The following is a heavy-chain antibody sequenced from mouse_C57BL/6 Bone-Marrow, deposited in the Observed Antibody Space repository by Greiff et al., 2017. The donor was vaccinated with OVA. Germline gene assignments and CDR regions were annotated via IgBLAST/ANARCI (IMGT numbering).Heavy chain of an antibody. V-gene: IGHV1-18*01. Sequence: EVQLQQSGPELVKPGASVKIPCKASGYTFTDYNMDWVKQSHGKSLEWIGALHPNNGGTIYNQKFKGKATLTVDKSSSTAYMELRSLTSEDTAVYYCARDWDVGWYFDVWGTGTTVTVSS. D-gene: IGHD4-1*01. CDR3: ARDWDVGWYFDV. CDR1: GYTFTDYN. CDR2: LHPNNGGT. J-gene: IGHJ1*03.